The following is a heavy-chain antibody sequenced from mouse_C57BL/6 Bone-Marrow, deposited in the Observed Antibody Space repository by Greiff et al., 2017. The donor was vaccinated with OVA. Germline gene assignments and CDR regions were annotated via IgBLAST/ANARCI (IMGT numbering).Heavy chain of an antibody. CDR2: IDPSDSYT. V-gene: IGHV1-50*01. Sequence: QVQLQQPGAELVKPGASVKLSCKASGYTFTSYWMQWVKQRPGQGLEWIGEIDPSDSYTNYNQKFKGKATLTVDTSSSTAYMQLSSLTSEDSAVYYCAIEMRDYFDKGDQGTALTVSA. CDR1: GYTFTSYW. J-gene: IGHJ2*01. CDR3: AIEMRDYFDK.